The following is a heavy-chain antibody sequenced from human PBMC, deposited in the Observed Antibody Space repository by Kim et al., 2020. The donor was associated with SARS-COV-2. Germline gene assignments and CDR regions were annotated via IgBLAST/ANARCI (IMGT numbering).Heavy chain of an antibody. V-gene: IGHV3-21*01. J-gene: IGHJ6*02. CDR2: ISSSSSYI. CDR1: GFTFSSYS. D-gene: IGHD2-2*01. CDR3: ARTKGYCSSTSCLEDVDYYYGMDV. Sequence: GGSLRLSCAASGFTFSSYSMNWVRQAPGKGLEWVSSISSSSSYIYYADSVKGRFTISRDNAKNSLYLQMNSLRAEDTAVYYCARTKGYCSSTSCLEDVDYYYGMDVWGQGTTVTVSS.